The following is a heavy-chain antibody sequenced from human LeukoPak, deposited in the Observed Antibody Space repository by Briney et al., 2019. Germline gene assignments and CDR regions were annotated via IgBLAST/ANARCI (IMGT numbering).Heavy chain of an antibody. V-gene: IGHV5-51*01. CDR1: GYSFTSYW. D-gene: IGHD6-19*01. Sequence: GESLKISCKGSGYSFTSYWIGWVRQMPGKGLEWMGIIYPGDSDTRYSPSFQGQVTISADKSISTAYLQWSSLKASDTAMYYRAREGYSSGWSENFDYWGQGTLVTVSS. J-gene: IGHJ4*02. CDR2: IYPGDSDT. CDR3: AREGYSSGWSENFDY.